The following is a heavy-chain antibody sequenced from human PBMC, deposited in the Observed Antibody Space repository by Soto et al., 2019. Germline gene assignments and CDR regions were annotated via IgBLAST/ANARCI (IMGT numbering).Heavy chain of an antibody. Sequence: QVQLVESGGGVVQPGRSLRLSCAASGFTFSSYAMHWVRQAPGKGLEWVAVISYDGSNKYYADSVKGRFTISRDNSKNTLYLQMNSLRAEETAVYYCAREDADTAMAFDYWGQGTLVTVSS. V-gene: IGHV3-30-3*01. D-gene: IGHD5-18*01. J-gene: IGHJ4*02. CDR3: AREDADTAMAFDY. CDR1: GFTFSSYA. CDR2: ISYDGSNK.